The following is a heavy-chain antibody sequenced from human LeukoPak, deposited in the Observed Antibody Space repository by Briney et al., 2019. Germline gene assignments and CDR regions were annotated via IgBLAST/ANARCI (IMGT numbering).Heavy chain of an antibody. CDR3: ARQGQPTYYDILTGNWKNYYYYYMDV. Sequence: GESLKISCKGSGYSFTSYWIGWVRQMPGKGLERMGIIYPGDSGTKYSPSFQGQVTISADKSTSTAYLQWSSLKASDTAMYYCARQGQPTYYDILTGNWKNYYYYYMDVWGKGTTVTVSS. V-gene: IGHV5-51*01. D-gene: IGHD3-9*01. J-gene: IGHJ6*03. CDR1: GYSFTSYW. CDR2: IYPGDSGT.